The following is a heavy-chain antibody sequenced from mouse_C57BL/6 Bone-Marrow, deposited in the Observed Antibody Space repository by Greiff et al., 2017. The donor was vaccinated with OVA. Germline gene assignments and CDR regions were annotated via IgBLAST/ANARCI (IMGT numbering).Heavy chain of an antibody. V-gene: IGHV5-6*01. CDR3: ARDSSSYFAY. Sequence: EVQGVESGGDLVKPGGSLKLSCAASGFTFSSYGMSWVRQTPDKRLEWVATISSGGSYTYYPDSVKGRFTISRDNAKNTLYLQMSSLKSEDTAMYYYARDSSSYFAYWGQGTLVTVSA. CDR2: ISSGGSYT. D-gene: IGHD1-1*01. J-gene: IGHJ3*01. CDR1: GFTFSSYG.